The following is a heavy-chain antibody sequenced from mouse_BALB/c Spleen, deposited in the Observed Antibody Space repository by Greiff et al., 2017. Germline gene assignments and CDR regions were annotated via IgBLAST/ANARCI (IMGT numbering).Heavy chain of an antibody. CDR2: INPNYGGT. V-gene: IGHV1-18*01. J-gene: IGHJ2*01. CDR3: ERRDEYDYFDD. Sequence: EVQVVESGPELVKPGASVKLSCKTSGYTFTEYTMHWVKQSHGKSLEWIGGINPNYGGTSYNKKFKGRATFTVDKSSSTAYMELRSLTSEDSADYYCERRDEYDYFDDWGQGTTLTVSS. CDR1: GYTFTEYT. D-gene: IGHD5-1*01.